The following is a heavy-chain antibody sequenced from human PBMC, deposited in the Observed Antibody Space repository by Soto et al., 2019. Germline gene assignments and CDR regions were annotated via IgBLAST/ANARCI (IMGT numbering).Heavy chain of an antibody. V-gene: IGHV1-8*01. J-gene: IGHJ4*02. Sequence: ASVKVSCKASGYTFANYDINWLRQAAGQGLEWMGWMSPSSGDTGYAQKFQGRVTMTRDTSINTAYVELSSLRSEDTALYYCARGVDAGVDYWGQGTLVPSPQ. CDR3: ARGVDAGVDY. CDR2: MSPSSGDT. CDR1: GYTFANYD. D-gene: IGHD3-10*01.